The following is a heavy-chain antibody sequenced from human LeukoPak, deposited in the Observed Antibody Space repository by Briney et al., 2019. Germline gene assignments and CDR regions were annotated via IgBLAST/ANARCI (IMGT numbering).Heavy chain of an antibody. J-gene: IGHJ5*02. V-gene: IGHV4-39*01. D-gene: IGHD3-16*01. CDR2: IYYSGST. Sequence: PSETLSLTCTVSGGSISISSYYWGWIRQPPGKGLEWIGSIYYSGSTYYNPSLKSRVTISVKTSKNQFSLKLSSVTAADTAVYYCPRHHTSLSPVNWFDTWGQGTLVTVSS. CDR1: GGSISISSYY. CDR3: PRHHTSLSPVNWFDT.